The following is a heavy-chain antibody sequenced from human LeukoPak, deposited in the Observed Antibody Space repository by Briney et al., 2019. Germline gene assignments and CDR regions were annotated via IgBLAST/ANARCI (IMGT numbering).Heavy chain of an antibody. D-gene: IGHD3-9*01. Sequence: GSLLLSCAATGFPFINSWMHWVRPAPGKGLVWVSRIKGDGSHTIYADSVKGRFTISRDNAKNTLYLQMKSLRAEDTAVYYCVRDWDHFDFDSWGLGTLVTVSS. V-gene: IGHV3-74*01. J-gene: IGHJ5*01. CDR1: GFPFINSW. CDR3: VRDWDHFDFDS. CDR2: IKGDGSHT.